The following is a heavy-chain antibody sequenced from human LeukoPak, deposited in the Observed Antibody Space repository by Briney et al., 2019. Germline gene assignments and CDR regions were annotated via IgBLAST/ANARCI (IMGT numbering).Heavy chain of an antibody. Sequence: SETLSLTCTVSGCSISSYYWSWIRQPAGKGLEWIGRIYPSGSTSYNPSLRSRVTMSVDTSKNQFSLKLSSVTAADTAVYYCARKGYSSGYYFDYWGQGTLVTVSS. D-gene: IGHD6-19*01. J-gene: IGHJ4*02. CDR1: GCSISSYY. V-gene: IGHV4-4*07. CDR3: ARKGYSSGYYFDY. CDR2: IYPSGST.